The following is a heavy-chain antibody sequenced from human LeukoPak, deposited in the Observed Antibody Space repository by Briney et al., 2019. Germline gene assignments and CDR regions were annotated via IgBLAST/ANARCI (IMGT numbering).Heavy chain of an antibody. D-gene: IGHD2-2*02. Sequence: GGSLRLSCAASGFTFSSYWMHWVRQAPGKGLVWVAGIHGDGTIIYYADSVKGRFTISRDNAKNTLYLQMNSLRAEDTAVYYCARAAGYCSSTSCYMMKYFQHWGQGTLVTVSS. CDR2: IHGDGTII. V-gene: IGHV3-74*01. CDR3: ARAAGYCSSTSCYMMKYFQH. CDR1: GFTFSSYW. J-gene: IGHJ1*01.